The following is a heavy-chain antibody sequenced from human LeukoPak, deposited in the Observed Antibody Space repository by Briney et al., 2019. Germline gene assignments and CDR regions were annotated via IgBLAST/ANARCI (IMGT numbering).Heavy chain of an antibody. CDR2: IIPIFGTA. Sequence: SVKVSCKASGGTFSSYAISWVRQAPGQGLEWMGGIIPIFGTANYAQKFQGRVTITADESTSTAYMELSSLRSGDTAVYYCARGDDYSNYLVYWGQGTLVTVSS. V-gene: IGHV1-69*01. CDR1: GGTFSSYA. J-gene: IGHJ4*02. D-gene: IGHD4-11*01. CDR3: ARGDDYSNYLVY.